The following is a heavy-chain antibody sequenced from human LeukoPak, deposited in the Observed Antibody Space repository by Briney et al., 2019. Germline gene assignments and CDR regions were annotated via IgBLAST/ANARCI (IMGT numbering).Heavy chain of an antibody. CDR3: ARDRIAAAGHWFDP. D-gene: IGHD6-13*01. J-gene: IGHJ5*02. V-gene: IGHV4-59*01. CDR1: GDSISSYY. Sequence: SETLSLTCTVSGDSISSYYWSWIRQPPGKGGEWSGYIYYSGSPNYNHSLKSRVTISVDTSKNQFSLKLSSVTAADTAVYYCARDRIAAAGHWFDPWGQGTLVTVSS. CDR2: IYYSGSP.